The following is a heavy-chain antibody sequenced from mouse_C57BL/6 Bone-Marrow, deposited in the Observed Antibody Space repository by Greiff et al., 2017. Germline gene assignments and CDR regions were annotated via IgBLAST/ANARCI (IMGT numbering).Heavy chain of an antibody. CDR3: ARDYSNYVGFAY. CDR2: ISSGSSTI. D-gene: IGHD2-5*01. J-gene: IGHJ3*01. CDR1: GFTFSDYG. Sequence: EVQLVESGGGLVKPGGSLKLSCAASGFTFSDYGMHWVRQAPEKGLEWVAYISSGSSTISYADTVKGRFTISRDNAKNTLFLQMTSLRSEDTAMYYCARDYSNYVGFAYWGQGTLVTVSA. V-gene: IGHV5-17*01.